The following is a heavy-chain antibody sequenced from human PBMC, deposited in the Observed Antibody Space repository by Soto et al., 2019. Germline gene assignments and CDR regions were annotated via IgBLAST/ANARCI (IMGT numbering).Heavy chain of an antibody. V-gene: IGHV4-30-4*02. CDR1: GGSISSGDYY. J-gene: IGHJ4*02. D-gene: IGHD2-2*01. Sequence: SETLSLTCTVSGGSISSGDYYWSWIRQPPGKGLEWIGYIYYSRSNNYNPSLKSRITISVDTSKNPFYLKVTYVTAVDTAIYYCAHPYKTSWRNFGYWAQGTLVTVSS. CDR3: AHPYKTSWRNFGY. CDR2: IYYSRSN.